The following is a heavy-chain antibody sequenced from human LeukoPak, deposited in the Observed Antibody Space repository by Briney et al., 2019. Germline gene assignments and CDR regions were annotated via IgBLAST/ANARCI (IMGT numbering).Heavy chain of an antibody. CDR3: ASQVEAAGTSHFDY. D-gene: IGHD6-13*01. V-gene: IGHV1-18*01. J-gene: IGHJ4*02. Sequence: GASVKVSCKASGYTFTSYGISWVRQAPGQGLEWMGWISAYNGNTNYAQKLQGRVTMTTDTSTSTAYMELRSLRSDDTAVYYCASQVEAAGTSHFDYWGQGTLVTVSS. CDR2: ISAYNGNT. CDR1: GYTFTSYG.